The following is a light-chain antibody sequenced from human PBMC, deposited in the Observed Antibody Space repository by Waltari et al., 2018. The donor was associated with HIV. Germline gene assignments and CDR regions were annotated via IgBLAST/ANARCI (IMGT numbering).Light chain of an antibody. J-gene: IGLJ1*01. CDR3: CSYAGSNTYL. Sequence: QSALTQPASVSGFPGQSITISCTGSSSDVGSYNYGSWYQQHPGKAPKLLIYDVSKRPSGVSNRFAGSKSGNTASLTISGLQAEDEADYYCCSYAGSNTYLFGTGTEVTVL. V-gene: IGLV2-23*02. CDR2: DVS. CDR1: SSDVGSYNY.